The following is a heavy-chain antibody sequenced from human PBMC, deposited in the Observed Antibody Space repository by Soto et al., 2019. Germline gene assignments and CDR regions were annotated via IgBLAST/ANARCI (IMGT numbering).Heavy chain of an antibody. V-gene: IGHV1-69*13. J-gene: IGHJ4*02. CDR2: IIPIFGTA. CDR3: ARGYDSSGFSPGANYYFDY. D-gene: IGHD3-22*01. CDR1: GGTFSSYA. Sequence: SVKVSCKASGGTFSSYAISWVRQAPGQGLEWMGGIIPIFGTANYAQKFQGRVTITADESTSTAYMELSSLSSEDTAVFYCARGYDSSGFSPGANYYFDYWGQGTLVTVSS.